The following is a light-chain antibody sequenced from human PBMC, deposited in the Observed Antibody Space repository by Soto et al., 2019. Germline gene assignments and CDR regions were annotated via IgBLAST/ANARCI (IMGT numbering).Light chain of an antibody. Sequence: QSVLPQPPSASGTPGQTVTISCSGTSSNIGSNAVNWYQQFPGTAPKLLIYSTHQRPSGVPDRFSGSKSGTSASLAISGLQSEDDADYYCAVWDDSLNGWVFGGGTKLTVL. J-gene: IGLJ3*02. CDR3: AVWDDSLNGWV. V-gene: IGLV1-44*01. CDR1: SSNIGSNA. CDR2: STH.